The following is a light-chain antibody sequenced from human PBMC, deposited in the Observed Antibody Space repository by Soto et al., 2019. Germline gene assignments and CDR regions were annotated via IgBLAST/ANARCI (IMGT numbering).Light chain of an antibody. CDR2: DVS. CDR1: SSDVGGYNY. J-gene: IGLJ2*01. V-gene: IGLV2-8*01. CDR3: SSYAGSNIVV. Sequence: QSDLTQPPSASGSPGQSVTISCTGSSSDVGGYNYVSWYQQHPGKAPKLMIYDVSKRPSGVPDRFSGSKSGNTASLTVSGLQAEDEADYYCSSYAGSNIVVFGGGTKLTVL.